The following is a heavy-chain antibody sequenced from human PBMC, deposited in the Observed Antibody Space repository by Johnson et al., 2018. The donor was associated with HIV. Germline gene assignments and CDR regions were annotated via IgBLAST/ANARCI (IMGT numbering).Heavy chain of an antibody. J-gene: IGHJ3*02. CDR2: IRYDGSNK. Sequence: QMLLVESGGGVVQPGGSLRLSCAASGFTFSSYGMHWVRQAPGKGLEWVAFIRYDGSNKYYADSVKGRFTISRDNSKNTLYLQMNSLRAEETAGYYCAKVMAGSNYDGSGRYRYPGALDIWGQGTMVTVSS. CDR3: AKVMAGSNYDGSGRYRYPGALDI. CDR1: GFTFSSYG. D-gene: IGHD3-10*01. V-gene: IGHV3-30*02.